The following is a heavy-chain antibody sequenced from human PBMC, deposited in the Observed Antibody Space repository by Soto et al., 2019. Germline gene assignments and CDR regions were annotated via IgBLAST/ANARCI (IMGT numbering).Heavy chain of an antibody. CDR3: TRGFYCTNGVCYMSRFDY. CDR2: IRSKAYGGTT. Sequence: GGSLRLSCTASGFTFGDYAMSWFRQAPGKGLEWVGFIRSKAYGGTTEYAASVKGRFTISRDDSKSIAYLQMNSLKTEDTAVYYCTRGFYCTNGVCYMSRFDYWGQGTLVTVSS. D-gene: IGHD2-8*01. V-gene: IGHV3-49*03. CDR1: GFTFGDYA. J-gene: IGHJ4*02.